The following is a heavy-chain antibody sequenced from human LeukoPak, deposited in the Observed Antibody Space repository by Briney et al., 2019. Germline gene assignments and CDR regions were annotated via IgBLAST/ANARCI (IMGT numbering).Heavy chain of an antibody. V-gene: IGHV4-38-2*01. Sequence: SETLSLTCAVSGYSISSGYYWGWIRPPPGKGLEWIGSIYHSGSTYYNPSLKSRVTISVDTSKNQFSLKLSSVTAADTAVYYCASGYCTNGVCYEDAFDIWGQGTMVTVSP. CDR3: ASGYCTNGVCYEDAFDI. CDR2: IYHSGST. D-gene: IGHD2-8*01. CDR1: GYSISSGYY. J-gene: IGHJ3*02.